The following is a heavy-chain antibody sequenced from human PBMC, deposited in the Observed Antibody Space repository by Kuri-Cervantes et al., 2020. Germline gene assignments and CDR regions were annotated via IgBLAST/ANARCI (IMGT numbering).Heavy chain of an antibody. CDR2: MNPNSGNT. D-gene: IGHD2-21*02. CDR3: ARAGYQPLLLNDAFDI. J-gene: IGHJ3*02. Sequence: ASVKVSCKASGYTFTSYDINWVRQATGQGLEWMGWMNPNSGNTGYAQKFQGRVTMTRNTSTSTAYMELSSLRSEDTAVYYCARAGYQPLLLNDAFDIWGQGTMVTVSS. CDR1: GYTFTSYD. V-gene: IGHV1-8*01.